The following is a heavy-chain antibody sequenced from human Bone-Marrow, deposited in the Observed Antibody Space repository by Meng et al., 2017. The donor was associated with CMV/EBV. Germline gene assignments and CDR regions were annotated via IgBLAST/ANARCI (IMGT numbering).Heavy chain of an antibody. CDR3: ARSRITMVRGVIIIGAFDI. V-gene: IGHV4-39*07. CDR1: GGSISSISYY. CDR2: IYYSGTT. J-gene: IGHJ3*02. D-gene: IGHD3-10*01. Sequence: SETLSLTSTVSGGSISSISYYWGWIRQPPGKGLEWIGSIYYSGTTYYNPSVKRRVTISVDTSKNQFSLKLSSVTAADTAVYYCARSRITMVRGVIIIGAFDIWGQGTMVTVSS.